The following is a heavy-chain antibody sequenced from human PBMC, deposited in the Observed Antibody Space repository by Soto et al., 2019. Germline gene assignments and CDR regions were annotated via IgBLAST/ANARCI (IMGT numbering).Heavy chain of an antibody. V-gene: IGHV3-30*04. CDR1: GFPFSTYA. CDR3: ARDSKSRYCFDY. CDR2: ISYDGSNA. Sequence: PGGSLRLSCAASGFPFSTYAMHWVRQAPGKGLEWVAVISYDGSNAFYADSVKGRFTMSRDNSENSLYLQMNSLRTEDTAVYYCARDSKSRYCFDYWGQGTLVTVSS. J-gene: IGHJ4*02.